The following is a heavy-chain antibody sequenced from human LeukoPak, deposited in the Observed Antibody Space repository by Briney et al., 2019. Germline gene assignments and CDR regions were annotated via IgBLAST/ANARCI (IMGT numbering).Heavy chain of an antibody. J-gene: IGHJ4*02. CDR3: ARTPYSSSPFGY. V-gene: IGHV5-51*01. CDR2: IYPSDSDT. Sequence: WESLKISCKGSGYIFTSYWIGRVRPMPGKGLGGMGIIYPSDSDTRYSPSFQGQVTISADKSISTAYLQWSSLKASDTAMYYCARTPYSSSPFGYWGQGTLVTVSS. D-gene: IGHD6-13*01. CDR1: GYIFTSYW.